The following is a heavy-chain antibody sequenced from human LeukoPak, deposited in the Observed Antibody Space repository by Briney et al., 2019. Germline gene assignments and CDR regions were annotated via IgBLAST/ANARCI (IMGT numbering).Heavy chain of an antibody. V-gene: IGHV3-74*01. CDR2: INTDGSTT. CDR1: GFTFSSYW. Sequence: GGSLRLSCVASGFTFSSYWMHWVRQAPGKGLVWVSRINTDGSTTSYADSVKGRFTISRDNAKNTLYLQMNSLRADDTAVYYCAKTSAAAGYYYYYGMDVWGQGTTVTVSS. J-gene: IGHJ6*02. CDR3: AKTSAAAGYYYYYGMDV. D-gene: IGHD6-13*01.